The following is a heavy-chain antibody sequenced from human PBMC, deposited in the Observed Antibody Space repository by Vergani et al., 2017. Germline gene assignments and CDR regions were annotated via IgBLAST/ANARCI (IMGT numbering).Heavy chain of an antibody. J-gene: IGHJ6*02. CDR3: ARNPYCSGGSCYPYYYYGMDV. Sequence: QVQLQQWGAGLLKPSETLSLTCAVYGGSFSGYYWSWIRQPPGKGLEWIGEINHSGSTNYNPSLKSRVTISVDKSKNQFSLKLSSVTAADTAVYYCARNPYCSGGSCYPYYYYGMDVWGQGTTVTVSS. V-gene: IGHV4-34*01. CDR1: GGSFSGYY. CDR2: INHSGST. D-gene: IGHD2-15*01.